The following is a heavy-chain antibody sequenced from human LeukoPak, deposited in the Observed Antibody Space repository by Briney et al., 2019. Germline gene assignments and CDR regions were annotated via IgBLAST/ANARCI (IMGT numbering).Heavy chain of an antibody. Sequence: GASVKVSCKVSGYTLTELSMHWVRQAPGKGLEWMGGFDPEDGETIYAQKFQGRVTMTTDTSTTTAYMELRSLRSDDTAVYYCAREGLYFGDLGGSLTVNWFDPWGQGTLVTVSS. V-gene: IGHV1-24*01. CDR3: AREGLYFGDLGGSLTVNWFDP. CDR2: FDPEDGET. CDR1: GYTLTELS. D-gene: IGHD3-10*01. J-gene: IGHJ5*02.